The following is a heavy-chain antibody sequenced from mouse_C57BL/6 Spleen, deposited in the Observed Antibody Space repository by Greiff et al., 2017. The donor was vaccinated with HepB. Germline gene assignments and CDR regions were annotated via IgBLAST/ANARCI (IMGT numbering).Heavy chain of an antibody. CDR1: GFSLTSYA. CDR3: ASNNPLYYYGSSYVYFDV. Sequence: VQLQQSGPGLVAPSQSLSITCTVSGFSLTSYAISWVRQPPGKGLEWLGVIWTGGGTNYNSALKSRLSISKDNSKSQVFLKMNSLQTDDTARDYCASNNPLYYYGSSYVYFDVWGTGTTVTVSS. CDR2: IWTGGGT. J-gene: IGHJ1*03. V-gene: IGHV2-9-1*01. D-gene: IGHD1-1*01.